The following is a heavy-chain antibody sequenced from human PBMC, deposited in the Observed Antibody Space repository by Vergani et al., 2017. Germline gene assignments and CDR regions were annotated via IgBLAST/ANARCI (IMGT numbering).Heavy chain of an antibody. CDR3: TXTITGTTRSLYYYYYMDV. J-gene: IGHJ6*03. Sequence: QVQLVQSGAEVKKPGSSVKVSCKASGGTFSSYAISWVRQAPGQGLEWMGGIIPIFGTANYAQKFKGRVTITADESTSTAYMELSSLRSEDTAVYYCTXTITGTTRSLYYYYYMDVWGKGTTVTVSS. CDR1: GGTFSSYA. D-gene: IGHD1-20*01. V-gene: IGHV1-69*01. CDR2: IIPIFGTA.